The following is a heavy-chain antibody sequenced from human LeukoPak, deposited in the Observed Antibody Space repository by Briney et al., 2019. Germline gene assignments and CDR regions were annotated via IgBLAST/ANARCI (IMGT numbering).Heavy chain of an antibody. CDR1: GGTFSTYP. J-gene: IGHJ4*02. D-gene: IGHD2-2*01. Sequence: ASVKVSCKVSGGTFSTYPTSWVRQAPGRGLEWMGGIIPIFDTTNYAQKFQDRATITADESTSTVYMELRSLRSEDTAIYYCARGRLGYCRTTSCYTFDHWGQGTLVTVSS. V-gene: IGHV1-69*13. CDR2: IIPIFDTT. CDR3: ARGRLGYCRTTSCYTFDH.